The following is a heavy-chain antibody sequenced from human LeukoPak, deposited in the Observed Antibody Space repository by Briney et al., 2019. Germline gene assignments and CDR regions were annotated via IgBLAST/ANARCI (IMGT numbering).Heavy chain of an antibody. J-gene: IGHJ4*02. V-gene: IGHV3-23*01. D-gene: IGHD4-17*01. CDR3: VGSTVTTFDYFEY. CDR1: GFSFSDYA. Sequence: GGSLRLSCAASGFSFSDYAMGWVRQAPGKGLEWVSSISGRGNSTYYADSMKGRFTISRDISKKTLYLQMNSLRAEDTAIYYCVGSTVTTFDYFEYWGQGTLVTVAS. CDR2: ISGRGNST.